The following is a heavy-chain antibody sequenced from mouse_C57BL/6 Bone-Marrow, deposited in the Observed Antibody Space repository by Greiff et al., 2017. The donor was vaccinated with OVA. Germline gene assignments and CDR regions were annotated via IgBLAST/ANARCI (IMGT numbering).Heavy chain of an antibody. Sequence: EVQLQQSVAELVRPGASVKLSCTASGFTIKNTYMHWVKQRPEQGLEWIGRIDPANGNTKYAPKFQGKATITADTSSNTAYLQLSSLTSEDAAIYYCARGGYYGSYYWGQGTTLTVSS. CDR1: GFTIKNTY. V-gene: IGHV14-3*01. D-gene: IGHD1-1*01. CDR3: ARGGYYGSYY. CDR2: IDPANGNT. J-gene: IGHJ2*01.